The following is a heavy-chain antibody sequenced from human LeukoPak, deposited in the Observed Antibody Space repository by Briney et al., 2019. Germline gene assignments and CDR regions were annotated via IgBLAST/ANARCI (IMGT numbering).Heavy chain of an antibody. D-gene: IGHD3-22*01. J-gene: IGHJ4*02. CDR1: GYTFTSYG. V-gene: IGHV1-18*01. CDR3: AREPYDSSGYYYVATHYFDY. Sequence: GASVKVSCKASGYTFTSYGISWVRQAPGQGLEWMGWISAYNGNTNYAQKVQGRVTMTTDTSTSTAYMELRSLRSDDTAVYYCAREPYDSSGYYYVATHYFDYWGQGTLVTVSS. CDR2: ISAYNGNT.